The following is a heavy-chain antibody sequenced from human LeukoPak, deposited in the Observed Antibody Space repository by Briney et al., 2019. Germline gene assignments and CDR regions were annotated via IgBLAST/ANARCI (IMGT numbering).Heavy chain of an antibody. J-gene: IGHJ5*02. CDR1: GFAVTINY. V-gene: IGHV3-66*01. CDR2: MYPNGRT. CDR3: ATDAFRSRSSSSFDP. Sequence: GGSLRLSCAASGFAVTINYFNWVRQAPGKGPEWVSIMYPNGRTYYRDSVKGRFTISRDNSKNSLYLQMNSLRAEDTAVYYCATDAFRSRSSSSFDPWGQGTLVTVSS. D-gene: IGHD6-13*01.